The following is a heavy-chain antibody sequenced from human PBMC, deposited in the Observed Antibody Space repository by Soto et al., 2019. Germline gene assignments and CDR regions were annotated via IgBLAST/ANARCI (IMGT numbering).Heavy chain of an antibody. D-gene: IGHD3-3*01. CDR1: GGSISSGGYY. CDR3: ARTITIFGVVTISNWFDP. CDR2: IYYSGST. J-gene: IGHJ5*02. V-gene: IGHV4-31*03. Sequence: SETLSLTCTVSGGSISSGGYYWSWIRQHPGKGLEWIGYIYYSGSTYYNPSLKSRVTISVDTSKNQFSLKLSSVTAADTAVYHCARTITIFGVVTISNWFDPWGQGTLVTVSS.